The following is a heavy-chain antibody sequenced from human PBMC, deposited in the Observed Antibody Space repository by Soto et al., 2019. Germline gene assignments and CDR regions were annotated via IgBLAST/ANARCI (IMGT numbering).Heavy chain of an antibody. V-gene: IGHV3-30-3*01. J-gene: IGHJ4*02. CDR3: AREDHRV. D-gene: IGHD6-13*01. Sequence: GGSLRLSCAASGFTFSSYAMHWVRQAPGKGLEWVAVISYDGSNKYYADSVKGRFTISRDNSKNTLYLQMNSLRAEDTAVYYCAREDHRVWGQGTLVTVSS. CDR1: GFTFSSYA. CDR2: ISYDGSNK.